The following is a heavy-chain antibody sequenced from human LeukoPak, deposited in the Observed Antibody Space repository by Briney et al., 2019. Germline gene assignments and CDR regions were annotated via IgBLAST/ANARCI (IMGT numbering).Heavy chain of an antibody. Sequence: SVKVSCKASGGTFSSYAISWVRQAPGQGLEWMGRIIPILGIANYAQKFQGRVTITADKSTSTAYMELSSLRSEDTAVYYCARGDRIPTIAAAGNGLFDYYYGMDVLGQGTTVNVSS. CDR3: ARGDRIPTIAAAGNGLFDYYYGMDV. CDR2: IIPILGIA. V-gene: IGHV1-69*04. J-gene: IGHJ6*02. D-gene: IGHD6-13*01. CDR1: GGTFSSYA.